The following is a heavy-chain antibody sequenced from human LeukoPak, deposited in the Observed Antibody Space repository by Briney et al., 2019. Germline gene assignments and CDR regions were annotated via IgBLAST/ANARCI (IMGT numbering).Heavy chain of an antibody. V-gene: IGHV3-49*05. Sequence: NPGGSLRLSCTTSGFSFADCGVSWFRQAPGKGLEWVSFIRSKTYGEMTDYGASVKGRFTMSRDDSKSIAYLQMNGLKTEDTAVYFCTRNPHPHCSSNSCPCDHWGQGTLVTVSS. CDR2: IRSKTYGEMT. CDR3: TRNPHPHCSSNSCPCDH. J-gene: IGHJ4*02. CDR1: GFSFADCG. D-gene: IGHD2-2*01.